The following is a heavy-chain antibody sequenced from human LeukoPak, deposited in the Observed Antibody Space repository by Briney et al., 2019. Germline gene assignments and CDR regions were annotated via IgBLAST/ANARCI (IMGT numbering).Heavy chain of an antibody. D-gene: IGHD6-19*01. V-gene: IGHV4-4*09. CDR1: GDSMSGYY. J-gene: IGHJ3*02. Sequence: SETLSLTCTVSGDSMSGYYRSWIRQPPGKGLEWIGYIHSTGSTKYNPSHKSRVSISTDTSKNEFSLWLTSVTAADTAVYYCARPYGSGWYAAFHIWGQGTMVSVSS. CDR3: ARPYGSGWYAAFHI. CDR2: IHSTGST.